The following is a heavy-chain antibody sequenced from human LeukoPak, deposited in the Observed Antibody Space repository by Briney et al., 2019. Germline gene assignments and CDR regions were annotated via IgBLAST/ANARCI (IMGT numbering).Heavy chain of an antibody. CDR1: GFTVSSNY. J-gene: IGHJ4*02. CDR2: IYSGGST. Sequence: GGSLRLSCAASGFTVSSNYMSWVRQAPGKGLEWVSVIYSGGSTYYADSVKGRFTISRDNSKNTLYLQMNSLRAEDTAVYYCARGYYDSSGYFFYFDYWGQGTLVTVSS. D-gene: IGHD3-22*01. CDR3: ARGYYDSSGYFFYFDY. V-gene: IGHV3-66*01.